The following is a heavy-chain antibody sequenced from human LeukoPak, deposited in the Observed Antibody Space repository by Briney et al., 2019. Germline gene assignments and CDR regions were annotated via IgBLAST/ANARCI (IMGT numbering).Heavy chain of an antibody. CDR2: ISAYNAKT. D-gene: IGHD3-10*01. V-gene: IGHV1-18*01. Sequence: GASVKASCKTSGYTFNSYYINWVRQAPGQGLEWMGWISAYNAKTFYKQEFQGRVTITADKSTSTAYMELSSLRSEDTAVYYCARAPHVWFGESPNLYYFDYWGQGTLVHVFS. CDR3: ARAPHVWFGESPNLYYFDY. CDR1: GYTFNSYY. J-gene: IGHJ4*01.